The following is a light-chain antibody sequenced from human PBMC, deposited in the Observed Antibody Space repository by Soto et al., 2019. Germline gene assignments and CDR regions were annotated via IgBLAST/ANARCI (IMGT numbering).Light chain of an antibody. CDR2: DAS. CDR1: QSISNN. Sequence: ILMTQSPATLSVSPGERAALSCRASQSISNNLTWYHQEPGQAPRLLIYDASTRATGIPARFSGSGSGTEFTLTISSLQSEDFAVYYCQQCNKWPCTFGQGTKLEIK. CDR3: QQCNKWPCT. V-gene: IGKV3-15*01. J-gene: IGKJ2*02.